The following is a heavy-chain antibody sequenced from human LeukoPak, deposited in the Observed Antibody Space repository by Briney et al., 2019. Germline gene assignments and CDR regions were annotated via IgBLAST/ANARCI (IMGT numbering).Heavy chain of an antibody. CDR3: ATITSMRVVLIS. V-gene: IGHV3-23*01. CDR2: ISVSATNT. D-gene: IGHD3-22*01. Sequence: GGSLRLSCAASGFTFSSYAMSWVRQAPGKGLEWVSTISVSATNTYYADSVKGRFTISRDNSKNTLYLQMNSLRADDTAVYYCATITSMRVVLISWGQGTLVTVSS. J-gene: IGHJ1*01. CDR1: GFTFSSYA.